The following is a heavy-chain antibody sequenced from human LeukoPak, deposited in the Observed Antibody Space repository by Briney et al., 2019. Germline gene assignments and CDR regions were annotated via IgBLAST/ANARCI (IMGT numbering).Heavy chain of an antibody. CDR3: ARGRGYSYGHLDY. D-gene: IGHD5-18*01. CDR1: GGTFSSYA. CDR2: IIPIFGTA. Sequence: ASVKVSCKASGGTFSSYAISWVRQAPGQGLEWMGGIIPIFGTANYAQKFQGRVTITADESTSTAYMELSSLRSEDMAVYYCARGRGYSYGHLDYWGQGTLVTVSS. J-gene: IGHJ4*02. V-gene: IGHV1-69*13.